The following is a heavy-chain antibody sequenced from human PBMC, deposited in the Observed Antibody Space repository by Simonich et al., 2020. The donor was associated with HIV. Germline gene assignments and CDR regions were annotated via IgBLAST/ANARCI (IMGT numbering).Heavy chain of an antibody. CDR3: ASGGSISSVWADDY. V-gene: IGHV3-30*07. CDR2: ISYDGSNK. J-gene: IGHJ4*02. D-gene: IGHD3-16*01. CDR1: GFTFSSYA. Sequence: QVQLVESGGGVVQPGRSLRLSCAASGFTFSSYAMHGVRQAAGKGLEWGAVISYDGSNKYYADSVKGRFTISRDNSKNTLYLQMNSLRAEDTAVYYCASGGSISSVWADDYWGQGTLVTVSS.